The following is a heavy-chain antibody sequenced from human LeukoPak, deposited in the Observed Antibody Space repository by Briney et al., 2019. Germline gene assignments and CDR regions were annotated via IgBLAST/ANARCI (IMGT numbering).Heavy chain of an antibody. CDR1: GGTFSSYA. J-gene: IGHJ4*02. D-gene: IGHD4-17*01. CDR2: INPSGGST. CDR3: ARSDYGDSRGHFDY. V-gene: IGHV1-46*01. Sequence: ASVKVSCKASGGTFSSYAISWVRQAPGQGLEWMGIINPSGGSTSYAQKFRGRVTMTRDTSTSTVYMELSSLRSEDTAVYFCARSDYGDSRGHFDYWGQGTLVTVSS.